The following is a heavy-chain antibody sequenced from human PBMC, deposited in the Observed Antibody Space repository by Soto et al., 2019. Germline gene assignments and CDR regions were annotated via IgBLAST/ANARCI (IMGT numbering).Heavy chain of an antibody. CDR3: AKDRVGWEWLLRFDYFDY. Sequence: EVQLLESGGGLVQPGGSLRLSCAASGFTFSSYAMSWVRQAPGKGLEWVSAISGSGGSTYYADSVKGRFTISRDNSKNTLYLQMNSLRAEDTAVYYCAKDRVGWEWLLRFDYFDYWGQGTLVTVSS. J-gene: IGHJ4*02. V-gene: IGHV3-23*01. CDR1: GFTFSSYA. CDR2: ISGSGGST. D-gene: IGHD3-3*01.